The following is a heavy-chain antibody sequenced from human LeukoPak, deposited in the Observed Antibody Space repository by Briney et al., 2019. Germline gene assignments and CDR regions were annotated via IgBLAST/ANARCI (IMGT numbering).Heavy chain of an antibody. CDR1: GGSISSGDYY. Sequence: KTSETLSLTCTVSGGSISSGDYYWSWIRQPPGKGLEWIGYIYYSGSTYYNLSLKSRVTISVDTSKNQFSLKLSSVTAADTAVYYCARVLKKVRGVIKYGMDVWGQGTTVTVSS. D-gene: IGHD3-10*01. CDR3: ARVLKKVRGVIKYGMDV. CDR2: IYYSGST. V-gene: IGHV4-30-4*02. J-gene: IGHJ6*02.